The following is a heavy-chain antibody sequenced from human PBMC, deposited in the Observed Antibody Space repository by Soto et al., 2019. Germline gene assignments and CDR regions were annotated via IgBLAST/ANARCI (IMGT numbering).Heavy chain of an antibody. CDR3: ARAASPYFDLLSAFHP. CDR2: VNHSGEA. CDR1: GGSFRNYY. V-gene: IGHV4-34*01. Sequence: PSETLSLTCGVYGGSFRNYYWIWVRQPPGKGLEWIGEVNHSGEATYNPSLKSRVSISVDTSKNQFSLRLTSLSAADTAVYYCARAASPYFDLLSAFHPWGQGTLVTVSS. J-gene: IGHJ5*02. D-gene: IGHD3-9*01.